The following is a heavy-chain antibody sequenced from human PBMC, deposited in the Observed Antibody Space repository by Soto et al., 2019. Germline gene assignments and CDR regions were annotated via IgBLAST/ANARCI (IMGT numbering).Heavy chain of an antibody. Sequence: LSLTCTVSGGSVSSGSYYWSWIRQPPGKGLEWIGYIYYSGSTNYNPSLKSRVTISVDTSKDQFSLKLSSVTAADTAVYYCARASPPYYGSGRYSPPDHTSYYYGMDVWGQGTTVTVSS. CDR1: GGSVSSGSYY. CDR3: ARASPPYYGSGRYSPPDHTSYYYGMDV. V-gene: IGHV4-61*01. CDR2: IYYSGST. J-gene: IGHJ6*02. D-gene: IGHD3-10*01.